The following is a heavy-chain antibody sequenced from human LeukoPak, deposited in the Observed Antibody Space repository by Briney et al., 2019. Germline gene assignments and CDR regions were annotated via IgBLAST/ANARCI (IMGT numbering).Heavy chain of an antibody. J-gene: IGHJ5*02. V-gene: IGHV4-34*01. D-gene: IGHD5-18*01. Sequence: SETLSLTCAVYGGSFSGYYWSWIRQPPGKGLEWIGEINHSGSTNYNPSLKSRVTISVDTSKNQFSLKLSSVTAADTAVYYCARLEGYSYGFDPWGQGTLVTVSS. CDR1: GGSFSGYY. CDR2: INHSGST. CDR3: ARLEGYSYGFDP.